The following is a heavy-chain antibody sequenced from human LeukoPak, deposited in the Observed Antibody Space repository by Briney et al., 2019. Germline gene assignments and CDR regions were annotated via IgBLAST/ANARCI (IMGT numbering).Heavy chain of an antibody. D-gene: IGHD6-13*01. Sequence: SSETLSLTCTVSGGSISSYYWSWIRQPPGKGLEWIGYIYYSGSTNYNPSLKSRVTISVDTSTNQFSLKVNSLTTADTAVYYCAREGRGQQLTPIDYWGPGALVTVSS. CDR1: GGSISSYY. J-gene: IGHJ4*02. CDR3: AREGRGQQLTPIDY. CDR2: IYYSGST. V-gene: IGHV4-59*12.